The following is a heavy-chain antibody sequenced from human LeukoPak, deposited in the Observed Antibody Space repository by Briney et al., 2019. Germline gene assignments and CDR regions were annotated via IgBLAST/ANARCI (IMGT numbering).Heavy chain of an antibody. CDR1: GGSISSYY. D-gene: IGHD6-13*01. V-gene: IGHV4-4*07. CDR3: ARARRYSSSWFRYYFDY. J-gene: IGHJ4*02. CDR2: IYTSGST. Sequence: SETLSLTCTVSGGSISSYYWSWIRQPAGKGLEWIGRIYTSGSTNYNPSLKSRVTMSVDTSKNQFSLKLSSVTAADTAVYYCARARRYSSSWFRYYFDYWGQGTLVTVSS.